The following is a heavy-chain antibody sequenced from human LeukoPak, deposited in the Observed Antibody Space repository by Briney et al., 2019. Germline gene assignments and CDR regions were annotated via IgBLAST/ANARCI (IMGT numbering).Heavy chain of an antibody. Sequence: GGSLRLSCEASGFTFSRYWMHWVRQAPGKGLVWVSRINSDGSRTTYADSVKGRFTISRDNAKNTLYLQMNSLRAEDTAVYYCARAAHSSSWYYRTATYWGQGTLVTV. J-gene: IGHJ4*02. CDR3: ARAAHSSSWYYRTATY. V-gene: IGHV3-74*01. CDR2: INSDGSRT. D-gene: IGHD6-13*01. CDR1: GFTFSRYW.